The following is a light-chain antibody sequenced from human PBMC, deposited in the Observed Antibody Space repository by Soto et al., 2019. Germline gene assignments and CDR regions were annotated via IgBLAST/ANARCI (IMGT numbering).Light chain of an antibody. CDR3: QPYGDFYRT. J-gene: IGKJ1*01. CDR2: QAS. V-gene: IGKV1-5*03. CDR1: QSINIW. Sequence: IQVTQSPSSLSASVGDRLTITCRASQSINIWLAWYQQRPGKAPKLLIYQASSLHSGVPSRFSGSGSGTEFTLTISNLQPDDSATYYCQPYGDFYRTFGQGTKVEIQ.